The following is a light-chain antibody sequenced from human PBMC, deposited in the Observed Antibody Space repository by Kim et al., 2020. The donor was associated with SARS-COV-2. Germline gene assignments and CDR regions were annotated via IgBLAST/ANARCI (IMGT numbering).Light chain of an antibody. V-gene: IGLV1-47*01. J-gene: IGLJ3*02. Sequence: PGQRGTLSCSVGISNIQYISARWFQQLPGMAPNRSLFRNAQRPSGVPDRFSGVKSGASASLALSGLRFEVEADYFCAAWDDTRGWVFGGGTQLTVL. CDR1: ISNIQYIS. CDR3: AAWDDTRGWV. CDR2: RNA.